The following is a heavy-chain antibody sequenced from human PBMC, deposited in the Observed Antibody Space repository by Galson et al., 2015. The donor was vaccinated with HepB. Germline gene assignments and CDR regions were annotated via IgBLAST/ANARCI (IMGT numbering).Heavy chain of an antibody. V-gene: IGHV1-69*06. CDR1: GGTFSNYA. D-gene: IGHD2-21*02. J-gene: IGHJ5*01. CDR2: FSPVFGTA. Sequence: SVKVSCKASGGTFSNYAFSWVRQAPGQGLEWMGSFSPVFGTANYADKLQGRRTITADRSTSAGYMELSSLRSNDTAVYYCATRAFCGGDCHALDSWGQGTLLIVSS. CDR3: ATRAFCGGDCHALDS.